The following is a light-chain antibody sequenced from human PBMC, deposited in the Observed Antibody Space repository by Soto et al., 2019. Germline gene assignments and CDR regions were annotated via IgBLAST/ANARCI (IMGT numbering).Light chain of an antibody. CDR3: EAWDGRLNVLI. Sequence: QSVLTQPPSASGTPGQRVTISCSGGNSNIGTNTVNWYQHLPGSAPKLLIYSNNQRPSGVPDRFSGSKSDTSASLAISGLQPDDEADYYCEAWDGRLNVLIFGGGTKLTVL. CDR1: NSNIGTNT. J-gene: IGLJ2*01. V-gene: IGLV1-44*01. CDR2: SNN.